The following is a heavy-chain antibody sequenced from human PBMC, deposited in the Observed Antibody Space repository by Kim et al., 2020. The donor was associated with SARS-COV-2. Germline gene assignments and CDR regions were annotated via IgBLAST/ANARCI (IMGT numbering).Heavy chain of an antibody. V-gene: IGHV4-39*07. CDR3: ARDDHPGIVGAATPFDY. CDR1: GGSISSSSYY. CDR2: IYYSGST. D-gene: IGHD1-26*01. J-gene: IGHJ4*02. Sequence: SETLSLTCTVSGGSISSSSYYWGWIRQPPGKGLEWIGSIYYSGSTYYNPSLKSRVTISVDTSKNQFSLKLSSVTAADTAVYYCARDDHPGIVGAATPFDYWGQGTLVTVSS.